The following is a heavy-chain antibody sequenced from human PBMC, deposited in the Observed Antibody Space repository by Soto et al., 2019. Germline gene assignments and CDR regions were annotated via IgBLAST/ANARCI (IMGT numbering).Heavy chain of an antibody. Sequence: SETLSLTCTVSGGSISSYFCNWIRQPAGKGLEWIGRIDNSGSTNYNPSLKSRITMSADTSRNQFSLKLNSVTAADTAVYYCARGGQDFWSGPFDYWGQGAQVTVSS. CDR3: ARGGQDFWSGPFDY. CDR1: GGSISSYF. V-gene: IGHV4-4*07. D-gene: IGHD3-3*01. CDR2: IDNSGST. J-gene: IGHJ4*02.